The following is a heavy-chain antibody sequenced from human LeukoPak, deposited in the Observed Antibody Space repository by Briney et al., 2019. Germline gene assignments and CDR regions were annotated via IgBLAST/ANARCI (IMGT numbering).Heavy chain of an antibody. CDR3: ATPTVTTLRHY. CDR1: GFTSSSYG. Sequence: GGSLRLSCAASGFTSSSYGTNWVRQAPGKGLEWVSSISSSGSYIYYADSVKGRFTISRDNAKNSLYLQMNSLRAEDTAVYYCATPTVTTLRHYWGQGTLVTVSS. V-gene: IGHV3-21*04. D-gene: IGHD4-11*01. CDR2: ISSSGSYI. J-gene: IGHJ4*02.